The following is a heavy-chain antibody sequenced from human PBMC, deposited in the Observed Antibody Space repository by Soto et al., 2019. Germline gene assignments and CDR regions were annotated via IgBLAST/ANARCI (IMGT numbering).Heavy chain of an antibody. Sequence: TDTLAPPGTVSDSSISVHSYNWTFIRQPPGKGLEWIGSSYYSGTTYFNPSLKSRATISVDTSKNQFSLRLTSVTAADTAIYYCTRRSNWNDNYFAPWGPGALVTVPS. CDR2: SYYSGTT. CDR1: DSSISVHSYN. D-gene: IGHD1-1*01. J-gene: IGHJ5*02. CDR3: TRRSNWNDNYFAP. V-gene: IGHV4-39*01.